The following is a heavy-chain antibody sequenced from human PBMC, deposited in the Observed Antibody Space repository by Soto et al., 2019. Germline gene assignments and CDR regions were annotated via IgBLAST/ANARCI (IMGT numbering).Heavy chain of an antibody. CDR2: ISSSSSYI. CDR1: GFTFSSYS. CDR3: ARDEAYYDFWSGRYSGGMDV. Sequence: GGSLRLSCAASGFTFSSYSMNWVRQAPGKGLEWVSSISSSSSYIYYADSVKGRFTISRDNAKNSLYLQMNSLRAEDTAVYYCARDEAYYDFWSGRYSGGMDVWGQGTTVTVSS. J-gene: IGHJ6*02. D-gene: IGHD3-3*01. V-gene: IGHV3-21*01.